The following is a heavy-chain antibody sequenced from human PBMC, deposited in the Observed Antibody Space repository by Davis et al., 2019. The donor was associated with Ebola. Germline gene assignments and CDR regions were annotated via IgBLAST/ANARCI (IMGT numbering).Heavy chain of an antibody. D-gene: IGHD1-26*01. CDR1: GGTFSSYA. J-gene: IGHJ6*02. V-gene: IGHV1-18*01. CDR3: ASSDHLLGIVGATRGGYYYGMDV. CDR2: ISAYNGNT. Sequence: ASVKVSCKASGGTFSSYAISWVRQAPGQGLEWMGWISAYNGNTNYAQKLQGRVTMTTDTSTSTAYMELRSLRSDDTAVYYCASSDHLLGIVGATRGGYYYGMDVWGQGTTVTVSS.